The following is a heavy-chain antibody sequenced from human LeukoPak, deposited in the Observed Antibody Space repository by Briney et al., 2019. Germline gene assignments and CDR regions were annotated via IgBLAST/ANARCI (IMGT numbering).Heavy chain of an antibody. CDR3: VRGTQIFDF. V-gene: IGHV3-74*01. Sequence: GGSLRLSCAASGFTFSSSWMHWVRQAPGKGLVWVSRIASGGSDTRYADSVKGRFTISRDNANDTLYLQMNSLRAEDTAVYYCVRGTQIFDFWGQGTLVTVSS. D-gene: IGHD2-2*01. CDR2: IASGGSDT. CDR1: GFTFSSSW. J-gene: IGHJ4*02.